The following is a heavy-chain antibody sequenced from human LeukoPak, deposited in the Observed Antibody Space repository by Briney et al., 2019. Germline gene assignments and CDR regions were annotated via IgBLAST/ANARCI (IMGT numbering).Heavy chain of an antibody. D-gene: IGHD1-26*01. J-gene: IGHJ4*02. V-gene: IGHV6-1*01. CDR3: ARGTSSGSYDY. CDR1: GDSVSSNSVT. CDR2: TYYRSTWYN. Sequence: SQTLSLTCAISGDSVSSNSVTWNWIRQSPSRGLEWLGRTYYRSTWYNDYAVSVRGRITINPDTSKNQFSLQLNSVTPEDTALYYCARGTSSGSYDYWGQGTLVTVSS.